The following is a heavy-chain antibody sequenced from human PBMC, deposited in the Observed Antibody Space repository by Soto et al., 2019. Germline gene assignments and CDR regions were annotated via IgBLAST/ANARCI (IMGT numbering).Heavy chain of an antibody. Sequence: PSETLSLTCTVSGGSISSYYWSWIRQPPGKGLEWIGYIYYSGSTNYNPSLKSRVTISVDTSKNQFSLKLSSVTAADTAVYYCARSVTILSSYYFDYWGQGTLVTVS. J-gene: IGHJ4*02. CDR1: GGSISSYY. CDR3: ARSVTILSSYYFDY. D-gene: IGHD3-3*01. CDR2: IYYSGST. V-gene: IGHV4-59*08.